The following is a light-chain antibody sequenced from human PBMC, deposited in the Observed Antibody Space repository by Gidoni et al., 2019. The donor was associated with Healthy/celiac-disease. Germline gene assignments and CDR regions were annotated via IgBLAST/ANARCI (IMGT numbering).Light chain of an antibody. Sequence: TTSCTGTGSDVGGYNYVSWYQQHPGKAPKLMIYEVSNRPSGVPDRFSGSKSGNTASLTISGLQAEDEADYYCSSYTSSSTVVFGGGTKLTVL. CDR1: GSDVGGYNY. CDR3: SSYTSSSTVV. CDR2: EVS. J-gene: IGLJ2*01. V-gene: IGLV2-14*01.